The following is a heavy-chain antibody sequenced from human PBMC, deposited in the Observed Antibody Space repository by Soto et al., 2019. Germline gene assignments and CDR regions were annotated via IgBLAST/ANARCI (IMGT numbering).Heavy chain of an antibody. CDR3: ARDTHGGYPGYHYYGLDV. Sequence: GGSLRLSCAASGFTFSGYWMSWVRQAPGKGLEWVANIKEDGSEKYFVDSVRGRLIISRDYGKNSLYLLMTSLRVGDTAVYYCARDTHGGYPGYHYYGLDVWGQGTTVTVSS. CDR2: IKEDGSEK. CDR1: GFTFSGYW. V-gene: IGHV3-7*01. D-gene: IGHD4-17*01. J-gene: IGHJ6*02.